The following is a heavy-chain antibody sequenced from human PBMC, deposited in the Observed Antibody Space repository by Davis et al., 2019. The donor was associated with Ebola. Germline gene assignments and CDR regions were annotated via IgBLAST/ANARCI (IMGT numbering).Heavy chain of an antibody. CDR3: ARGGGRYCSTTSCAHDAFDI. D-gene: IGHD2-2*01. V-gene: IGHV3-69-1*01. CDR1: GFSVSDNY. CDR2: IYNVYTM. J-gene: IGHJ3*02. Sequence: PGGSLRLSCEASGFSVSDNYMNWIRQAPGEGLEWVSVIYNVYTMYYADSVEGRFTVSRDNAKKSLYLQLNSLRAEDTATYYCARGGGRYCSTTSCAHDAFDIWGQGTVVTVSS.